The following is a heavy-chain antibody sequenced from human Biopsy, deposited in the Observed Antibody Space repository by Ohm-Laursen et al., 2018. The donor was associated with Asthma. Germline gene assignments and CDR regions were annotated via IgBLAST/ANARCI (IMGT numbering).Heavy chain of an antibody. V-gene: IGHV3-30-3*01. Sequence: SLRLSCTSSGFTFSDYDMHWVRQAPGKGLEWVAVISYDGTNKDYADSVKGRFTFSRDNSQNTLSLEMNSLRVEDTAVYYCARDLRSDNWNPWGMDVWGLGTTVTVAS. CDR2: ISYDGTNK. CDR1: GFTFSDYD. D-gene: IGHD1-20*01. CDR3: ARDLRSDNWNPWGMDV. J-gene: IGHJ6*02.